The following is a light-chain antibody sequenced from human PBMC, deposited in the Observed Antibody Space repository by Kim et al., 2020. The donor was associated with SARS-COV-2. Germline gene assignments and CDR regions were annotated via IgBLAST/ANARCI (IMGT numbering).Light chain of an antibody. CDR3: QAWDSSTHNYV. Sequence: PGKTASITCSGYKVGDKYGSCDQQKPGQSPVVGIYQDNQRPSGIPERFSGSNSGNTATLTISGTQAMDEADYYCQAWDSSTHNYVFGAGTKVTVL. V-gene: IGLV3-1*01. J-gene: IGLJ1*01. CDR1: KVGDKY. CDR2: QDN.